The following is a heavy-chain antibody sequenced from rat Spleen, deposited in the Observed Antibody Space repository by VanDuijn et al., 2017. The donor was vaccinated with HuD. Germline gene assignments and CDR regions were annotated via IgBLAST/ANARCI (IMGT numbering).Heavy chain of an antibody. Sequence: VQPGRSLKLSCAASGFTFSNYYMAWVRQAPTKGLEWVAYISTGGGSTYYRDSVKGRFTISRDNAKSTLYLQMDSLRSEDTATYYCTTDRAGSSPFVYWGQGTLVTVSS. CDR2: ISTGGGST. V-gene: IGHV5-27*01. CDR1: GFTFSNYY. J-gene: IGHJ3*01. D-gene: IGHD3-1*01. CDR3: TTDRAGSSPFVY.